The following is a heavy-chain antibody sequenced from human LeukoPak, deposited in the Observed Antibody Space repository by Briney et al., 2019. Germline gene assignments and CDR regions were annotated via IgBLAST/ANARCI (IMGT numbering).Heavy chain of an antibody. CDR3: ARARLLPRLFDY. J-gene: IGHJ4*02. CDR1: GYTFTGYY. Sequence: ASVKVSCKASGYTFTGYYMHWVRQAPGQGLEWMGWFNPNSGFTKYAQKFQGRVTMTRDTSISTAYMELSRLRSDDTAVYYCARARLLPRLFDYWGQGTLVTVSS. CDR2: FNPNSGFT. V-gene: IGHV1-2*02.